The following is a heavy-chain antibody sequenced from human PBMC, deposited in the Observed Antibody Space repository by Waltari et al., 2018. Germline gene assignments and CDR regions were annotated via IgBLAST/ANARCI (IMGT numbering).Heavy chain of an antibody. CDR1: DFGLVDR. V-gene: IGHV3-53*04. Sequence: EVQLVESGGGLVQPGGSLRLSCVASDFGLVDRMGWVRHAPGKGLEWVSVIYSGETTYYADSVRGRFTISRHTAQRAIYLQMDRLRPEDTAVYYCASVAFFFFIENWGQGVLVTVSS. D-gene: IGHD2-15*01. J-gene: IGHJ4*02. CDR2: IYSGETT. CDR3: ASVAFFFFIEN.